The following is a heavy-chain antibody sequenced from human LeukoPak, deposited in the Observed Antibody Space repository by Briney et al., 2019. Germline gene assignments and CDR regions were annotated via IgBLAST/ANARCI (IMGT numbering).Heavy chain of an antibody. CDR1: GFTFTSSA. J-gene: IGHJ5*02. CDR3: AAVSSISSLAAIPP. D-gene: IGHD2-15*01. V-gene: IGHV1-58*02. CDR2: IVVGSGNT. Sequence: SVKVSCKASGFTFTSSAMQWVRQARGQRLEWIGWIVVGSGNTNYAQKFQERVTITRDMSTSTAYMELSSLRSEDTAVYYCAAVSSISSLAAIPPWGQGTLVTVSS.